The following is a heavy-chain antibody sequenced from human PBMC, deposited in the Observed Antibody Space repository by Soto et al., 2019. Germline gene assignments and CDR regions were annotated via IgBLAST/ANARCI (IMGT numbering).Heavy chain of an antibody. V-gene: IGHV4-4*07. D-gene: IGHD6-13*01. Sequence: SETLSLTCTVSGGSISSYYWSWIRQPAGKGLEWIGRIYTSGSTNYNPSLKSRVTMSVDTSKNQFSLKLSSVTAADTAVYYCARDPRWDSSSWSVNWFDPWGQGTLVTVS. J-gene: IGHJ5*02. CDR2: IYTSGST. CDR3: ARDPRWDSSSWSVNWFDP. CDR1: GGSISSYY.